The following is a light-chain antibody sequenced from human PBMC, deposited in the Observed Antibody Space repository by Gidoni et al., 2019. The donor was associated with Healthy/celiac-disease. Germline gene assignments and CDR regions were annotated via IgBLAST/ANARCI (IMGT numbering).Light chain of an antibody. J-gene: IGLJ2*01. CDR1: NIGSKS. CDR3: QVWDSSSDHVV. CDR2: DDS. Sequence: SYVLTQPPPVSGAPGQTARITCGGKNIGSKSVHWYQQKPGQAPVLVVYDDSDRPSGIPERFSGSNSGNTATLTISRVEAGDEADYYCQVWDSSSDHVVFGGGTKLTVL. V-gene: IGLV3-21*02.